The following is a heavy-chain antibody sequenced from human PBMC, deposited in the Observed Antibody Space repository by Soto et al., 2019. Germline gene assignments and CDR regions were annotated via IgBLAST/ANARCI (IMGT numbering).Heavy chain of an antibody. Sequence: QVQLVQSGAEEKKPGASVKVSCKASGYTVTSYAMHWVRQAPGQRLEWMGWINAGNGNTKYSQKFQGRVTITRDTSASTAYMELSSLRSEDTAVYYCARLSYSRPSPYYYYYGMDVWGQGTTVTVSS. CDR1: GYTVTSYA. CDR3: ARLSYSRPSPYYYYYGMDV. D-gene: IGHD6-13*01. J-gene: IGHJ6*02. CDR2: INAGNGNT. V-gene: IGHV1-3*05.